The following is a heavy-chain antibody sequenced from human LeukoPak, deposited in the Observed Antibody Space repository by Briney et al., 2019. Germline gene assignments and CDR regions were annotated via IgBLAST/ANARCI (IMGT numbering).Heavy chain of an antibody. CDR1: GFTFSSYW. D-gene: IGHD6-13*01. J-gene: IGHJ5*02. CDR2: INSDGSST. V-gene: IGHV3-74*01. Sequence: GGSLRLSCAASGFTFSSYWMHWVRQAPGKGLVWVSRINSDGSSTCYADSVKGRFTISRDNAKNTLYLQMNSLRAEDTAVYYCARSLIAAAGIRWFDPWGQGTLVTVSS. CDR3: ARSLIAAAGIRWFDP.